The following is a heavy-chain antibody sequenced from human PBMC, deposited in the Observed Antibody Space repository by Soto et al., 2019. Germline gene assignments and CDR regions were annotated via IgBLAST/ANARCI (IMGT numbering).Heavy chain of an antibody. CDR1: GFTFDDYA. J-gene: IGHJ4*02. V-gene: IGHV3-9*01. CDR2: ISWNSGSI. Sequence: EVQLVESGGGLVQPGRSLRLSCAASGFTFDDYAMHWVRQAPGKGLEWVSGISWNSGSIGYAASVKGRLTISRDNAKNSLYLQMNSLRAEDTALYYCAQDMSVGSYYDILTGYSPNWGQGTLVTVSS. CDR3: AQDMSVGSYYDILTGYSPN. D-gene: IGHD3-9*01.